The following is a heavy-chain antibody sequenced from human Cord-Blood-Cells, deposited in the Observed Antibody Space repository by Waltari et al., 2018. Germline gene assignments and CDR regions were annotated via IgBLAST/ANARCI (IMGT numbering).Heavy chain of an antibody. V-gene: IGHV1-24*01. Sequence: QVQLVQSGAEAKKPGASAKVLCKVSGNTLPALYMHRVRQAPGKGLEWMGGFDPEDGETIYAQKFQGRVTMTEDTSTDTAYMELSSLRSEDTAVYYCARWDNSGYDFDYWGQGTLVTVSS. J-gene: IGHJ4*02. CDR2: FDPEDGET. CDR3: ARWDNSGYDFDY. CDR1: GNTLPALY. D-gene: IGHD5-12*01.